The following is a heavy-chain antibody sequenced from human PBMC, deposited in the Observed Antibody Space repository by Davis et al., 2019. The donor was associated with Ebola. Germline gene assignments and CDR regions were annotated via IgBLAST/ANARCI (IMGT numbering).Heavy chain of an antibody. J-gene: IGHJ4*02. CDR2: ISAYNGNT. V-gene: IGHV1/OR15-3*02. CDR1: GYTFTNYY. CDR3: AREPKSGWSYYFDF. Sequence: AASVKVSCKASGYTFTNYYMHWVRQAPGQGLEWMGWISAYNGNTNYAQKVQGRVTITRDTSASTAYMQLSSLRSEDTAVYYCAREPKSGWSYYFDFWGQGTLVTVSS. D-gene: IGHD6-19*01.